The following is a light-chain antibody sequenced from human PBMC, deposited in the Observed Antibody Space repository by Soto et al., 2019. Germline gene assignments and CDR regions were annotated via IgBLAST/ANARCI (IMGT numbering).Light chain of an antibody. V-gene: IGLV2-14*01. CDR3: SSYTSSSPYV. Sequence: QSVLPQPSSLSLSPGESITLSCTGTSSDFGGYNYVSWYQQHPGKAPKIIIYDVNRRPPGVSDRFSGSKSGNTASLTVSDLQAGDEADYYCSSYTSSSPYVFGTGTKVTV. CDR1: SSDFGGYNY. J-gene: IGLJ1*01. CDR2: DVN.